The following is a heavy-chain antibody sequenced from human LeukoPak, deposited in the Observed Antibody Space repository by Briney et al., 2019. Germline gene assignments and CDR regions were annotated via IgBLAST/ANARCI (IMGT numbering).Heavy chain of an antibody. D-gene: IGHD4-17*01. CDR1: GGSISSYY. V-gene: IGHV4-59*01. Sequence: SETLSLTCTVSGGSISSYYWSWIRQPPGKGLEWIGYIYYSGSTNYNPSLKSRVTISVDTSKNQFPLKLSSVTAADTAVYYCAREGGDYGVDYWGQGTLVTVSS. CDR2: IYYSGST. CDR3: AREGGDYGVDY. J-gene: IGHJ4*02.